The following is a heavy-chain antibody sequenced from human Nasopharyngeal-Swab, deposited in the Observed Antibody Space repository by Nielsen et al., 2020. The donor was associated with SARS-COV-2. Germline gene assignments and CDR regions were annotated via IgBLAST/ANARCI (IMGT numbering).Heavy chain of an antibody. CDR1: GFTFRSYA. J-gene: IGHJ6*02. Sequence: GESLKISCAASGFTFRSYAMHWVRQAPGKGLEWVAVISYDGSNKYYADSVKGRFTISRDNSKNTLYLQMNSLRAEDTAVYYCARGQNGQQLVPSYYYYGMDVWGQGTTVTVSS. D-gene: IGHD6-13*01. V-gene: IGHV3-30*04. CDR2: ISYDGSNK. CDR3: ARGQNGQQLVPSYYYYGMDV.